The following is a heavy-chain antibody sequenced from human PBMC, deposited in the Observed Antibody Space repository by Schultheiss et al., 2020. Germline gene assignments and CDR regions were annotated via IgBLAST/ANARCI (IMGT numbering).Heavy chain of an antibody. J-gene: IGHJ2*01. Sequence: GGSLRLSCAASGFTFSSYWMSWVRQAPGKGLEWVANIKQDGSEKYYVDSVKGRFTISRDNAKNTLYLQMNSLRAEDTAVYYCARAPVPYSSGWPHYYFDLWGSGTLVTVSS. CDR1: GFTFSSYW. CDR2: IKQDGSEK. V-gene: IGHV3-7*01. CDR3: ARAPVPYSSGWPHYYFDL. D-gene: IGHD6-19*01.